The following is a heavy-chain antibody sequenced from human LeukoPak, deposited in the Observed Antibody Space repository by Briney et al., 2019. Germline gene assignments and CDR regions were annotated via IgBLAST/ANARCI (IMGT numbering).Heavy chain of an antibody. CDR1: GGSISSSSYY. D-gene: IGHD2/OR15-2a*01. CDR2: IYYSGIT. Sequence: PSETLSLTCTVSGGSISSSSYYWGWIRQPPGKELEWIACIYYSGITHYNPSLKSRVTISLDTSKNQFSLRLSSVTAADTAVYYCAREGIVRTYDQWGQGTLVTVSS. J-gene: IGHJ4*02. V-gene: IGHV4-39*07. CDR3: AREGIVRTYDQ.